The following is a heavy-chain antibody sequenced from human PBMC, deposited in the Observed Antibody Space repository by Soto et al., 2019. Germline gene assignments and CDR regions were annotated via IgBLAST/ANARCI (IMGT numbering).Heavy chain of an antibody. CDR3: ARGEVRGVIETYYGMDV. Sequence: QVQLVQSGAEVKKPGSSVKVSCKASGGTFSSYAISWVRQAPGQCLEWMGGIIPIFGTANYAQKFQGRVTITADESTSTAYMELSSLSSEDTAVYYCARGEVRGVIETYYGMDVCGQGTKVTVSS. V-gene: IGHV1-69*01. D-gene: IGHD3-10*01. CDR2: IIPIFGTA. CDR1: GGTFSSYA. J-gene: IGHJ6*02.